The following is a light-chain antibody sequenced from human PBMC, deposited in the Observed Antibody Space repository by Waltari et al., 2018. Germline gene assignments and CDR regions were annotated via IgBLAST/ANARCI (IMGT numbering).Light chain of an antibody. CDR3: SSYAGSSKGV. CDR2: AVS. Sequence: QSALTQPASVSGSPGQSITISCTGTSSDVGNYKRVSWYQQHPGKHPKLMIYAVSKRPSGVSDRFSGSKSGDMASLTISGLQPEDEAEYFCSSYAGSSKGVFGGGTKVTVL. J-gene: IGLJ2*01. V-gene: IGLV2-23*02. CDR1: SSDVGNYKR.